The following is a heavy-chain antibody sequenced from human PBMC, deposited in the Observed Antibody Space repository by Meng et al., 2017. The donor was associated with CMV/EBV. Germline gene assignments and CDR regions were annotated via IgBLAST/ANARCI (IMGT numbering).Heavy chain of an antibody. V-gene: IGHV1-2*02. CDR1: GYTFTGYY. Sequence: ASVKVSCKASGYTFTGYYMYWVRQAPGQGLEWMGWINPNRGGTKYAQKFQGRVTMTRDTSISTAYMEVSRLRSDDTAVYYCARGLEVAGYYYYGMDVWGQGTTVTVSS. J-gene: IGHJ6*02. CDR2: INPNRGGT. D-gene: IGHD3-3*01. CDR3: ARGLEVAGYYYYGMDV.